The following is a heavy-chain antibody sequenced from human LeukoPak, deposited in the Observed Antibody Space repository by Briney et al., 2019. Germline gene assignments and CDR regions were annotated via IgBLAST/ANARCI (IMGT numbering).Heavy chain of an antibody. CDR1: GGSFSGYY. J-gene: IGHJ3*02. V-gene: IGHV4-34*01. CDR3: ARSIRLVLDAFDI. Sequence: PSETLSLTCAVYGGSFSGYYWSWIRQPPGKGLEWIGEINHSGSTNYNPSLKSRVTISVDTSKNQFSLKLSSVTAADTAVYYCARSIRLVLDAFDIWGQGTMVTVSS. CDR2: INHSGST. D-gene: IGHD3-9*01.